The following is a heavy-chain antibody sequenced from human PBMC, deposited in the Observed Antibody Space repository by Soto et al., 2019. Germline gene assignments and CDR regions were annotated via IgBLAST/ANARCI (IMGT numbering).Heavy chain of an antibody. V-gene: IGHV4-31*03. CDR3: ARANYFDSSGPFDY. D-gene: IGHD3-22*01. J-gene: IGHJ4*02. CDR2: IYYSGST. CDR1: GGSISSGGYY. Sequence: SETLSLTCTVSGGSISSGGYYWIGWIRQHPGKGLEWIGYIYYSGSTYYNPSLESRVTLSVDTSRKQFSLKVSSVTAADTAVYYCARANYFDSSGPFDYWGPGTLVTVSS.